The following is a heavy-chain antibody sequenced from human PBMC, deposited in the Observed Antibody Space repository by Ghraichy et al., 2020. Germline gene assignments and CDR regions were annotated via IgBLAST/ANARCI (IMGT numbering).Heavy chain of an antibody. V-gene: IGHV3-21*01. CDR2: ISSSSGHS. CDR1: GFSFSSYS. J-gene: IGHJ6*02. Sequence: GESLNISCSASGFSFSSYSMNWVRQAPGKGLEWVSYISSSSGHSYYADSVKGRFTVSRDNSKNSLYLQMNSLRAEDTAVYSCARVGSDDFWSGYPTGRPYSSYGMDVWGPGTTVTVSS. CDR3: ARVGSDDFWSGYPTGRPYSSYGMDV. D-gene: IGHD3-3*01.